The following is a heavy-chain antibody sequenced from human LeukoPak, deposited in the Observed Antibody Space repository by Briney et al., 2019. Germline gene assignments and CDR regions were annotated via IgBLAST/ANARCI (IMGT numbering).Heavy chain of an antibody. D-gene: IGHD2-2*01. J-gene: IGHJ4*02. Sequence: GGSLRLSCTASGFTFSRSWMHWVRQAPGKGMEWVAVILYDGSTQYYADSVRGRFTASRDNSKDTLYLQMNSLRVEDTAVYYCARVDCRSTSCSPFDYWGQGTLVTVSS. CDR3: ARVDCRSTSCSPFDY. V-gene: IGHV3-30*03. CDR2: ILYDGSTQ. CDR1: GFTFSRSW.